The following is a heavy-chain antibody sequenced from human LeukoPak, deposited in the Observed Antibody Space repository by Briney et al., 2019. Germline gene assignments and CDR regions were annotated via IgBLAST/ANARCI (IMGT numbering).Heavy chain of an antibody. CDR3: VRDWDHFDFDS. Sequence: GGSLRLSCAASGFTFRDYWMRWIRHAPGKGLVWVSRIKGDGSHTIYADSVKGRFTISRDNAKNTLYLQMKSLRVEDTALYYCVRDWDHFDFDSWGQGTLVTVSS. CDR1: GFTFRDYW. J-gene: IGHJ5*01. CDR2: IKGDGSHT. D-gene: IGHD1-26*01. V-gene: IGHV3-74*01.